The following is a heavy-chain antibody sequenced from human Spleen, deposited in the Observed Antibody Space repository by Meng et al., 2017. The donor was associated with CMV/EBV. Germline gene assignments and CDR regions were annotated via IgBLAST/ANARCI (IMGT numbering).Heavy chain of an antibody. CDR3: ARDGSTSLFHYHGMDV. Sequence: GGSLRLSCAASGFTFSGYAMHWVRQAPGKGLEWVAVISHDGRNKYYADSAKGRFTISRANSKKMLYLQMSSLRTEDTAVYYCARDGSTSLFHYHGMDVWGQGTMVTVSS. J-gene: IGHJ6*02. CDR2: ISHDGRNK. V-gene: IGHV3-30*04. D-gene: IGHD6-13*01. CDR1: GFTFSGYA.